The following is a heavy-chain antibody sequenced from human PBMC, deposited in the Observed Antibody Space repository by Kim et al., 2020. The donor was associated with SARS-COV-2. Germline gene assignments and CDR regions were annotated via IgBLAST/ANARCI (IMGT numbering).Heavy chain of an antibody. J-gene: IGHJ4*02. Sequence: GGSLRLSCAASGFTFSSYGMHWVRQAPGKGLEWVAVISYDGSNKYYADSVKGRFTISRDNSKNTLYLQMNSLRAEDTAVYYCAKDQQLSYWGQGTLVTVS. V-gene: IGHV3-30*18. CDR1: GFTFSSYG. CDR2: ISYDGSNK. D-gene: IGHD6-13*01. CDR3: AKDQQLSY.